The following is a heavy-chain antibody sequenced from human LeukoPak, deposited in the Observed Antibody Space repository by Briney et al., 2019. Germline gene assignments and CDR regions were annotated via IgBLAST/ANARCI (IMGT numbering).Heavy chain of an antibody. CDR3: ASEMVYARYFDY. J-gene: IGHJ4*02. Sequence: ASVKVSCKASGYTFTSYRISWVRPAPGQGREWMGWISAYNGNTNYAQKFQGRVTITADKSTSTAYMELSSLRSEDTAVYYCASEMVYARYFDYWGQGTLVTVSS. CDR2: ISAYNGNT. D-gene: IGHD2-8*01. CDR1: GYTFTSYR. V-gene: IGHV1-18*01.